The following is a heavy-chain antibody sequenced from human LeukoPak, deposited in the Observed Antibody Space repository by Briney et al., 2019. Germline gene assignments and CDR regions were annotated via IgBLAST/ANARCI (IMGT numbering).Heavy chain of an antibody. CDR1: GFTFTSSA. D-gene: IGHD3-10*01. CDR2: IIVGSGNT. V-gene: IGHV1-58*01. Sequence: GASVKVSCKAAGFTFTSSAVQWGRQARGQRLEWIGWIIVGSGNTNYAQKFQERVTITRDMSTSTAYMELSSPRSEDTAVYYCAADPTYYYGSGSYFDYWGQGTLVTVSS. J-gene: IGHJ4*02. CDR3: AADPTYYYGSGSYFDY.